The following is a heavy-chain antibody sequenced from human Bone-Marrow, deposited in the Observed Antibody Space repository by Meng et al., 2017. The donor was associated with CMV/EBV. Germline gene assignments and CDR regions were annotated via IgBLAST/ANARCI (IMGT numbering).Heavy chain of an antibody. Sequence: ASVKVSCKASGYTFTGYYMHWVRQAPGQGLEWMGWINPNSGGTNYAQKFQGRVTMTRDTSISTAYMELSRLGSDDTAVYYCARGDEWELLYYFDYWGQGTLVTVSS. CDR3: ARGDEWELLYYFDY. D-gene: IGHD1-26*01. CDR1: GYTFTGYY. V-gene: IGHV1-2*02. CDR2: INPNSGGT. J-gene: IGHJ4*02.